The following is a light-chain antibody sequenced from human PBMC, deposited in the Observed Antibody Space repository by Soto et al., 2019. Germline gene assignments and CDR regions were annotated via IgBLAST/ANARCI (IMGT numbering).Light chain of an antibody. CDR3: QSYDSSLSAV. CDR2: GNT. J-gene: IGLJ7*01. CDR1: SSNIGAGYD. Sequence: QSVLTQPPSVSGAPGQRVTISCTGNSSNIGAGYDVHWYQQLPGTAPKLLIFGNTNRPSGVPDRFSGSKSGTSASLTITGLKAEDEGDYYCQSYDSSLSAVFGGGTQLTVL. V-gene: IGLV1-40*01.